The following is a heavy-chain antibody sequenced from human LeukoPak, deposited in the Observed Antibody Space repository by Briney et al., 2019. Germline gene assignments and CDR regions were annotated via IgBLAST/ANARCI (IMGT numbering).Heavy chain of an antibody. CDR1: GFTFSSYA. V-gene: IGHV3-30-3*01. CDR3: ARDKDGVITRYFDY. J-gene: IGHJ4*02. Sequence: GGSLRLSCAASGFTFSSYAMHWVRQAPGKGLEWVAVISYDGSNKYYADSVKGRFTISRDNSKNTLYLQINSLRAEDTAVYYCARDKDGVITRYFDYWGQGTLVTVSS. CDR2: ISYDGSNK. D-gene: IGHD3-22*01.